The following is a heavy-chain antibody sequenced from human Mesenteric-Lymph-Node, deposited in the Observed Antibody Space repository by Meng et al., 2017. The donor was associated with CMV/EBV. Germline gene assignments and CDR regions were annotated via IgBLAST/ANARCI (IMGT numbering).Heavy chain of an antibody. D-gene: IGHD6-13*01. V-gene: IGHV2-5*02. Sequence: QITLKESGPTLLKPTQTLTLTGTFPGFSLSTSGVGVGWIRQPPGKALEWLALIYWDDDKRYSPSLKSRLTITKDTSKNQVVLTMTNMDPVDTATYYCAHSSGIAAAGPFYFDYWGQGTLVTVSS. CDR2: IYWDDDK. CDR3: AHSSGIAAAGPFYFDY. CDR1: GFSLSTSGVG. J-gene: IGHJ4*02.